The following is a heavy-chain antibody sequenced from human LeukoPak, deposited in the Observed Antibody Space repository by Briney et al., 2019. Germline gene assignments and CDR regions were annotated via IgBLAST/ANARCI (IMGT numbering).Heavy chain of an antibody. CDR2: INHSGST. J-gene: IGHJ6*02. CDR1: GGSISSGDYY. Sequence: SQTLSLTCTVSGGSISSGDYYWSWIRQPPGKGLERIGEINHSGSTNYNPSLKSRVTISVDTSKNQFSLKLSSVTAADTAVYYCARIPQRPQTYYYYYGMDVWGQGTTVTVSS. CDR3: ARIPQRPQTYYYYYGMDV. V-gene: IGHV4-30-4*08.